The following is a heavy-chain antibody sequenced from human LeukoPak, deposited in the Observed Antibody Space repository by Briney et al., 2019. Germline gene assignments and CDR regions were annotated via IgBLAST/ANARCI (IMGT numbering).Heavy chain of an antibody. CDR2: ISSSSSYI. Sequence: KPGGSLRLSCAASGFTFSSYAMSWVRQAPVKVLEWVSSISSSSSYIYYADSVKGRFTISRDNAKNSLYLKMNSLRAEDTAVYYCARDLQGYYYDSSAYYYWGQGTLVTVSS. J-gene: IGHJ4*02. CDR1: GFTFSSYA. CDR3: ARDLQGYYYDSSAYYY. V-gene: IGHV3-21*01. D-gene: IGHD3-22*01.